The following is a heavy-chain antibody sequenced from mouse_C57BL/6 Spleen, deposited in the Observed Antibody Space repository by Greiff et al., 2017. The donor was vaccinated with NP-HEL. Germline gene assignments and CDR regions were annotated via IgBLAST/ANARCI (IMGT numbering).Heavy chain of an antibody. CDR3: ARSLYYGSPYWYFDV. V-gene: IGHV1-81*01. Sequence: QVQLQQSGAELARPGASVKLSCKASGYTFTSYGISWVKQRTGQGLEWIGEIYPRSGNTYYNEKFKGKATLTADKSSSTAYMELRSLTSEDSAVYFCARSLYYGSPYWYFDVWGTGTTVTVSS. J-gene: IGHJ1*03. CDR2: IYPRSGNT. CDR1: GYTFTSYG. D-gene: IGHD1-1*01.